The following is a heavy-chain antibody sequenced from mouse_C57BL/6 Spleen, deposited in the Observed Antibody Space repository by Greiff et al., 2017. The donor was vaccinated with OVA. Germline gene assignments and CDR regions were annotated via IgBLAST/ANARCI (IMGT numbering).Heavy chain of an antibody. D-gene: IGHD4-1*01. V-gene: IGHV1-82*01. CDR3: ARSLGQDFFDY. J-gene: IGHJ2*01. CDR1: GYAFSSSW. CDR2: IYPGDGDT. Sequence: QVQLQQSGPELVKPGASVKISCKASGYAFSSSWMNWVKQRPGQGLEWIGRIYPGDGDTNYNGKFKGKATLTADKSSSTAYMQLSSLTSEDSAVYFCARSLGQDFFDYWGQGTTLTVSS.